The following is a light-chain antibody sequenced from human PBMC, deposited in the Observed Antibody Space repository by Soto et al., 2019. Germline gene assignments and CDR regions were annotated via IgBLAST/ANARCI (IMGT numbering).Light chain of an antibody. Sequence: DIVLTQSPDSLAVSLGERATINCKSSQTVFDNSYNKNYLAWYQQKPGQSPKLLIHWASTRASGVPDRFSGSGSGTDFTLTIISLQAEDVAVYFCHQYYTLPLTFGGGTKVEIK. CDR2: WAS. J-gene: IGKJ4*01. V-gene: IGKV4-1*01. CDR3: HQYYTLPLT. CDR1: QTVFDNSYNKNY.